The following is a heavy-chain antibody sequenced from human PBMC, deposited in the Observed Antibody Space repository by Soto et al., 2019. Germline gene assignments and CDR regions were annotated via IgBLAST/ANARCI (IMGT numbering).Heavy chain of an antibody. CDR3: GTDSVSDWSPGVGY. Sequence: QVLLVQSGAEVKKPGSSVKVSCKASGVSFSDSTISWVRQAPGQGLEWMGKIIPILGIPNFAQKFQGRVTITADESTSTAYMELSSLRSENTAVYYFGTDSVSDWSPGVGYWGQGTLVTVSS. D-gene: IGHD6-19*01. CDR2: IIPILGIP. V-gene: IGHV1-69*04. CDR1: GVSFSDST. J-gene: IGHJ4*02.